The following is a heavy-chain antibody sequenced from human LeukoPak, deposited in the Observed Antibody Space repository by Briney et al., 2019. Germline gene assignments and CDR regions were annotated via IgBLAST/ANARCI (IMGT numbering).Heavy chain of an antibody. D-gene: IGHD3-3*01. CDR3: ASSRRYDFWSGYGFGY. J-gene: IGHJ4*02. CDR1: GGSISSGSYY. V-gene: IGHV4-39*01. CDR2: IYYSGST. Sequence: PSETLSLTCTVSGGSISSGSYYWSWIRQPPGKGLEWIGSIYYSGSTYYNPSLKSRVTISVDTSKNQFSLKLSSVTAADTAVYYCASSRRYDFWSGYGFGYWGQGTLVTVSS.